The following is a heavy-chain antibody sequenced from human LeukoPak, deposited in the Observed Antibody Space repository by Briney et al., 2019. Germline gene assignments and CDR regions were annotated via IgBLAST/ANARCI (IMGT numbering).Heavy chain of an antibody. Sequence: GASVKVSCKASGYTFTSYYIHWVRQAPGQGLEWMGIINPSGGSTTYSQKFQGRVTMTRDTSTSTVYIDLSSLRSEDTAVYYCARRLRSDYADYWGQGTLVTVSS. V-gene: IGHV1-46*01. CDR3: ARRLRSDYADY. CDR2: INPSGGST. CDR1: GYTFTSYY. J-gene: IGHJ4*02. D-gene: IGHD2-15*01.